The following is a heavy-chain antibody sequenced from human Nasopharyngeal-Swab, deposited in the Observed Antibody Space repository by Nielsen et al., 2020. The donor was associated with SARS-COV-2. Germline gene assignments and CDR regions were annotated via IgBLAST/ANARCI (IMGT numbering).Heavy chain of an antibody. Sequence: ESLKISCAASGFTVSSKYMSWVRQAPGKGLEWVSVIYSGGQTYYADSVKGRFTISRDNSKNTLYLQMNSLRAEDTAVYYCARQEDYVHDYWGQGTLVTVSS. CDR3: ARQEDYVHDY. CDR1: GFTVSSKY. CDR2: IYSGGQT. J-gene: IGHJ4*02. V-gene: IGHV3-66*02. D-gene: IGHD4-17*01.